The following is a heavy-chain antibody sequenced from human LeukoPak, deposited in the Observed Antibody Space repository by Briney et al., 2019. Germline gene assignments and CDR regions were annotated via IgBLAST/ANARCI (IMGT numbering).Heavy chain of an antibody. Sequence: PGGSLRLSCAASGFTFSSYGMHWVRQAPGKGLEWEAFIRYDGSNKYYADSVKGRFTISRDNSKNTLYLQMNSLRAEDTAVYYCANLADIVVVPATMYYFDYWGQGTLVTVSS. D-gene: IGHD2-2*01. V-gene: IGHV3-30*02. J-gene: IGHJ4*02. CDR3: ANLADIVVVPATMYYFDY. CDR2: IRYDGSNK. CDR1: GFTFSSYG.